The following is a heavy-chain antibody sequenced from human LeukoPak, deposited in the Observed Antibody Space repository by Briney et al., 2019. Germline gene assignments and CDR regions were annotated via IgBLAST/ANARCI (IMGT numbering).Heavy chain of an antibody. CDR1: GYTFTGYY. CDR3: ARGGSYGSFYYYGMDV. V-gene: IGHV1-2*04. J-gene: IGHJ6*02. Sequence: GASVKVSCKASGYTFTGYYMHWARQAPGQGLEWMGWINPNSGGTNHAQKFQGWVTMTRDTSISTAYMELSRLRSDDTAVYYCARGGSYGSFYYYGMDVWGQGTTVTVSS. CDR2: INPNSGGT. D-gene: IGHD1-26*01.